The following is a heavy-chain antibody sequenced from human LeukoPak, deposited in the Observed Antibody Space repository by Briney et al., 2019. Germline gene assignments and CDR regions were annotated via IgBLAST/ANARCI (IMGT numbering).Heavy chain of an antibody. CDR3: ARDLRYCSGGSCSIFDY. V-gene: IGHV3-21*01. Sequence: GGSLRLSCAASGFTFSSYSMNWVRQAPGKGLEWVSSISSSSSYIYYADSVKGRFTISRDNAKNSLYLQMNSLRAEDTAVYYCARDLRYCSGGSCSIFDYWGQGTLVTVSS. CDR2: ISSSSSYI. CDR1: GFTFSSYS. D-gene: IGHD2-15*01. J-gene: IGHJ4*02.